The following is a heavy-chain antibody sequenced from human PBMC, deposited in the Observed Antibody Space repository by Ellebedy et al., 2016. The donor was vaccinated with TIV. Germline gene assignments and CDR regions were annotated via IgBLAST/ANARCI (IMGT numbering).Heavy chain of an antibody. CDR1: GGSISSSSYY. Sequence: SETLSLTCTVSGGSISSSSYYWGWIRQPPGKGLEWIGSIYYSGSTYYNPSLKSRVTISVDTSKNQFSLKLSSVTAADTAVYYCARDSFTGFSSSYSFDFWGQGTRVTVSS. CDR2: IYYSGST. CDR3: ARDSFTGFSSSYSFDF. J-gene: IGHJ4*02. V-gene: IGHV4-39*07. D-gene: IGHD6-19*01.